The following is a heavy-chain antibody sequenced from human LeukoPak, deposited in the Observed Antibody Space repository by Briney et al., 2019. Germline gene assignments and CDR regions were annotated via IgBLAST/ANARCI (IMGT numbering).Heavy chain of an antibody. CDR3: ARHSDDIGAI. V-gene: IGHV5-51*01. CDR1: GYTFTHQW. CDR2: IYPRDSDT. D-gene: IGHD3-9*01. J-gene: IGHJ4*02. Sequence: THGESLKTSCKASGYTFTHQWIGWVRQMSGSGLEWMGIIYPRDSDTIYSPSFQGHVTISADTSINTAYLEWSSLEASDTAIYYCARHSDDIGAIWGQGTLVTVSS.